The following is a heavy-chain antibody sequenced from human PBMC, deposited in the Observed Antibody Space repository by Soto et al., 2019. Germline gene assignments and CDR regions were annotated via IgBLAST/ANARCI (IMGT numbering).Heavy chain of an antibody. CDR2: ISYDGSNK. J-gene: IGHJ6*02. Sequence: QVQLVESGGGVVQPGRSLRLSCAASGFTFSSYGMHWVRQAPGKGLEWVAVISYDGSNKYYADSVKGRFTISRDNSKNTLYLQMNSLRAEDTAVYYCAKDRKWYQLHNYGMDVWGQGTTVTVSS. CDR3: AKDRKWYQLHNYGMDV. CDR1: GFTFSSYG. V-gene: IGHV3-30*18. D-gene: IGHD2-2*01.